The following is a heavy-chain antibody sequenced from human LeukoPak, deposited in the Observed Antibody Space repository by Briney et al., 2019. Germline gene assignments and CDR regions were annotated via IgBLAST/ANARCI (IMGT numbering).Heavy chain of an antibody. V-gene: IGHV3-30*04. CDR2: ISYDGSNK. Sequence: GGSLRLSCAASGFTFSSYAMHWVRQAPGKGLEWVAVISYDGSNKYYADSVKGRFTISRDNSKNTLYLQMNSLRAEDTAVYYCARGKATVTTGYYYYYGMDVWGKGTTVTVSS. CDR3: ARGKATVTTGYYYYYGMDV. D-gene: IGHD4-17*01. J-gene: IGHJ6*04. CDR1: GFTFSSYA.